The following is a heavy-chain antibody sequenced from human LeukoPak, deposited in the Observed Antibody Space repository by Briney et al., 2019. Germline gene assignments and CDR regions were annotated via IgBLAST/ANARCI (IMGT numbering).Heavy chain of an antibody. V-gene: IGHV3-21*01. Sequence: PGGSLRLSCAASGFTFSSYSMNWVRQAPGKGLEWVSSISSSSSYIYYADSVKGRFTISRDNAKNSLYLQMNSLRAEDTAVYYCARVQAEPGYSGYDRSPGYYYYYMDVWGKGTTVTVSS. CDR3: ARVQAEPGYSGYDRSPGYYYYYMDV. J-gene: IGHJ6*03. CDR2: ISSSSSYI. D-gene: IGHD5-12*01. CDR1: GFTFSSYS.